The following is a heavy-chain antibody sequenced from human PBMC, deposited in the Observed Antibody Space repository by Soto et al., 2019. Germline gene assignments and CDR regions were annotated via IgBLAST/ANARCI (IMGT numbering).Heavy chain of an antibody. V-gene: IGHV4-4*02. CDR3: ARDCSSSSCYGRAFDV. CDR2: IYHSGSI. CDR1: SGSISSTNW. Sequence: QVQLQESGPGLVKPSGTLSLTCAVSSGSISSTNWWSWGRQPPGKGLEWIGEIYHSGSINYNPSLKSRVTMSVDKSKNQFSLKLNSVTAADTAVYYCARDCSSSSCYGRAFDVWGQGTMVTVSS. J-gene: IGHJ3*01. D-gene: IGHD2-2*01.